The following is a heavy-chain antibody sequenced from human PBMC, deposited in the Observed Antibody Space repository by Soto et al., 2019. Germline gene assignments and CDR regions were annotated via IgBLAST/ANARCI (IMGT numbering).Heavy chain of an antibody. CDR2: ITIYNDNT. V-gene: IGHV1-18*01. D-gene: IGHD1-1*01. J-gene: IGHJ6*02. CDR1: GYTFSSYG. CDR3: ALDIAHPDSHYHFYLMPV. Sequence: QVQLVQSGAEVKKPGASVKVSCKASGYTFSSYGVAWVRQAPGQGLEWLGWITIYNDNTHNAQEFQGRVTLTADTSTSTAYMAVSLRTSSDTAIYYCALDIAHPDSHYHFYLMPVWGQGTTVTVSS.